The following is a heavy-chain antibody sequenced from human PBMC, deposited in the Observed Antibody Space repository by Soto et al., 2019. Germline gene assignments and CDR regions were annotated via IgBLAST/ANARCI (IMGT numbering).Heavy chain of an antibody. D-gene: IGHD3-22*01. Sequence: PSETLSLTCTVSGGSISSSSYYWGWIRQPPGKGLEWIGSIYYSGSTYYNPSLKSRVTISVDTSKNQFSLKLSPVTAADTAVYYCARRLYYDSSGFEGGGMDVWGQGT. J-gene: IGHJ6*02. CDR3: ARRLYYDSSGFEGGGMDV. CDR2: IYYSGST. V-gene: IGHV4-39*01. CDR1: GGSISSSSYY.